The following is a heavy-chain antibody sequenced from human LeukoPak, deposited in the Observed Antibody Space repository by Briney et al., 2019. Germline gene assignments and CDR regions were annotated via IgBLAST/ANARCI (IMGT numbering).Heavy chain of an antibody. Sequence: GGSLRLSCAASGFNFFTYGMHWVRQAPGKGLEWVAVIWYDGSNKYYADSVKGRFTISRDNSKSTLSLQMNSLRAEDTAVYYFARVAVGTVAGNYFDDWGQGTLVTVSS. CDR2: IWYDGSNK. CDR1: GFNFFTYG. J-gene: IGHJ4*02. D-gene: IGHD6-19*01. CDR3: ARVAVGTVAGNYFDD. V-gene: IGHV3-33*01.